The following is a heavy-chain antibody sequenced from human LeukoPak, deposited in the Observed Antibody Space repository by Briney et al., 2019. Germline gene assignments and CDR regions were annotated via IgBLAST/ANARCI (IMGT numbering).Heavy chain of an antibody. CDR1: GLTFSSYS. J-gene: IGHJ3*02. D-gene: IGHD6-6*01. V-gene: IGHV3-21*01. CDR2: ISSRSSYI. Sequence: GGSLRLSCAASGLTFSSYSMNWVRQAPGKGLEWVSSISSRSSYIYYADSVKGRFTISRDNAKNSLYLQMNSLRAEDTAVYYCARDRQAYSSSSGGAFDIWGQGTMVTVSS. CDR3: ARDRQAYSSSSGGAFDI.